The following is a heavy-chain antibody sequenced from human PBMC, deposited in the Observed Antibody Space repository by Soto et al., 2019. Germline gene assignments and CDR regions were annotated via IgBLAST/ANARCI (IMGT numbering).Heavy chain of an antibody. CDR2: ISGSGGST. CDR3: AKDLRDRRGYSYGIDAFDI. D-gene: IGHD5-18*01. CDR1: GFTFSSYA. V-gene: IGHV3-23*01. Sequence: GGSLRLSCAASGFTFSSYAMSWVRQAPGKGLEWVSAISGSGGSTYYADSVKGRFTISRDNSKNTLYLQMNSLRAEDTAVYYCAKDLRDRRGYSYGIDAFDIWGQGTMVTVSS. J-gene: IGHJ3*02.